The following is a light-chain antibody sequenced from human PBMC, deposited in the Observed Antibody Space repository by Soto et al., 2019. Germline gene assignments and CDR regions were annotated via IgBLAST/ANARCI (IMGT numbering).Light chain of an antibody. Sequence: EIVFTQSPATLSLSPGERATLSCRASQSVSSCLAWYQQKPGQAPRLVIYDPSNRATGIPARFSGSGSGTDFTLTISSLEPEDFAVYYCRQRSNWPLTFGGGTKVEIK. V-gene: IGKV3-11*01. CDR2: DPS. CDR3: RQRSNWPLT. J-gene: IGKJ4*01. CDR1: QSVSSC.